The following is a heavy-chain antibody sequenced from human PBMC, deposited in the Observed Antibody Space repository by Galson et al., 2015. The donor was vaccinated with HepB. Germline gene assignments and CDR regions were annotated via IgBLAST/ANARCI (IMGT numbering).Heavy chain of an antibody. CDR1: GLTFADYT. J-gene: IGHJ6*02. V-gene: IGHV3-43*01. CDR3: AKDLQFGGYGMDV. CDR2: ITWDGETT. D-gene: IGHD3-16*01. Sequence: SLRLSCAASGLTFADYTMHWVRQAPGKGLEWVSLITWDGETTYYADSVRGRFTISRDNNKSSLYLQMNSLRNEDTALYYCAKDLQFGGYGMDVWGQGTTVTVSS.